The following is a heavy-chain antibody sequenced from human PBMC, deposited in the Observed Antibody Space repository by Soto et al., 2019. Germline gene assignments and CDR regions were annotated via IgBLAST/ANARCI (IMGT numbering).Heavy chain of an antibody. CDR3: ARVVPGAEAWFGL. V-gene: IGHV1-18*01. Sequence: ASVTLSCTASGSTFSNSGITWVRQAPGQPLEWLGWISLYSDGTNYAQKFQGRVSMTTDTSTTTAYMELRSLRSDDTAFDYCARVVPGAEAWFGLWGQGTLVTVSS. J-gene: IGHJ5*02. CDR2: ISLYSDGT. D-gene: IGHD2-2*01. CDR1: GSTFSNSG.